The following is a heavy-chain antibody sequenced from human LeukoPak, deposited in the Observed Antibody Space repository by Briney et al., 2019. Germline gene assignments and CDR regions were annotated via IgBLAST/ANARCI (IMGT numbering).Heavy chain of an antibody. CDR3: ARGMSIAARYFDL. V-gene: IGHV4-34*01. Sequence: SETLPLTCAVYDGPFSSFYWTWIRQPPGKGLEWIGEISHTGRTNYNPSLKSRVTISVDTSKNQFSLNLTSVTAADTAMYYCARGMSIAARYFDLWGRGTLVAVSS. CDR1: DGPFSSFY. D-gene: IGHD6-25*01. CDR2: ISHTGRT. J-gene: IGHJ2*01.